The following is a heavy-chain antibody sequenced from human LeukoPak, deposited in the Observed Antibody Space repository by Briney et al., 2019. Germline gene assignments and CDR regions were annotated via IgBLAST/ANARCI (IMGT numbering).Heavy chain of an antibody. V-gene: IGHV3-53*01. J-gene: IGHJ4*02. CDR3: ARAGSGWYREQGYFDY. Sequence: GGSLSLSCAAAGLFIISNFITWSRRAPGRGREWVAVIYSNGTTDYSNSLQGRCPTSRATAKNTVFLQMSSLRGEDTAVYYCARAGSGWYREQGYFDYWGQGTLVTVSS. CDR1: GLFIISNF. CDR2: IYSNGTT. D-gene: IGHD6-19*01.